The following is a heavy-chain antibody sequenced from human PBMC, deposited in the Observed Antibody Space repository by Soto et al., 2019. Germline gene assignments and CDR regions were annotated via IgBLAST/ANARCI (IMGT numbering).Heavy chain of an antibody. J-gene: IGHJ6*02. Sequence: LRLSCAASGFTFSSYAMSWVRQAPGKGLEWVSAISGSGGNTYYADSVKGRFTISRDNSKNTLYLQMNSLRAEDTAVYYCANRDTSMVTRYYYGMDVWGQGTTVTAP. CDR2: ISGSGGNT. CDR3: ANRDTSMVTRYYYGMDV. V-gene: IGHV3-23*01. CDR1: GFTFSSYA. D-gene: IGHD5-18*01.